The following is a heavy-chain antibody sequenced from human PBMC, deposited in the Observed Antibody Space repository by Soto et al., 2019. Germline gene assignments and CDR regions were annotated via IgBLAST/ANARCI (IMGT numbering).Heavy chain of an antibody. J-gene: IGHJ4*02. V-gene: IGHV3-7*01. CDR1: GFTFSTYW. CDR3: ASGRDGYNYGSDL. Sequence: EVQLVESGGNLVQPGGSLRLSCIASGFTFSTYWMTWVRQAPGKGLEWVANIKPDGSAKFYLDSVKGRFTISRDNAKNSLYLDMDSLRVDDTALYYCASGRDGYNYGSDLWGQGTLVTVSS. CDR2: IKPDGSAK. D-gene: IGHD1-1*01.